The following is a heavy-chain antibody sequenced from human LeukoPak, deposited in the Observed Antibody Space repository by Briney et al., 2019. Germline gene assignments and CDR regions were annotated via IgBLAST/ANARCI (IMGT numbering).Heavy chain of an antibody. Sequence: GGSLRLSCVASGFTFSTYSMNWVRQAPGKGLEWVSYISGTSNTIYYADSVKGRFTISRDNAKNSLYLQVNSLRAEDTAIYYCAKEDAPLGGRPVNWGQGTLVTVSS. J-gene: IGHJ4*02. CDR2: ISGTSNTI. D-gene: IGHD3-16*01. CDR1: GFTFSTYS. V-gene: IGHV3-48*01. CDR3: AKEDAPLGGRPVN.